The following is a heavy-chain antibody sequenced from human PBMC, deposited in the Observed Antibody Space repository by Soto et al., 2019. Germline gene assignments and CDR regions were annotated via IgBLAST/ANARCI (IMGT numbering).Heavy chain of an antibody. D-gene: IGHD4-17*01. CDR1: GGSISSGGYY. J-gene: IGHJ3*02. CDR3: ARTDYARAFDI. CDR2: IYYSGST. V-gene: IGHV4-31*03. Sequence: TSETLSLTCTVSGGSISSGGYYWSWIRQHPGNGLDWIGYIYYSGSTYYNPSLKSRVTISVDTSKNQFSLKPSSVTAADTAVYYCARTDYARAFDIWGQGTMVTVSS.